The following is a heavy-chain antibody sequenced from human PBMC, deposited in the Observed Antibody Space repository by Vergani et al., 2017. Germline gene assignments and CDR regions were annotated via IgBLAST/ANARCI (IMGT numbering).Heavy chain of an antibody. J-gene: IGHJ3*02. D-gene: IGHD2/OR15-2a*01. CDR2: IRSKANSYAT. CDR3: TSSPVIGLDAFDI. V-gene: IGHV3-73*02. CDR1: GFTFSGSA. Sequence: EVQLVESGGGLVQPGGSLKLSCAASGFTFSGSAMHWVRQASGKGLEWVGRIRSKANSYATASAASVKGRFTIARDDSKNTAYLKINSLKTEDTAVYYCTSSPVIGLDAFDIWGQGTMVTVSS.